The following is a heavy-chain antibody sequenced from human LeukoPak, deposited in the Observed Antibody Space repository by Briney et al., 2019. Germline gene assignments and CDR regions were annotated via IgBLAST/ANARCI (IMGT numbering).Heavy chain of an antibody. D-gene: IGHD4-17*01. V-gene: IGHV4-61*02. CDR1: GGSISSGSYY. J-gene: IGHJ4*02. Sequence: PSQTLSLTCTVSGGSISSGSYYWSWIRQPAGKGLEWIGRIYTSGSTNYNPSLKSRVTISVDTSKNQFSLKLSSVTAADTAVYYCARRRHGDSYYFDYWGQGTLVTVSS. CDR2: IYTSGST. CDR3: ARRRHGDSYYFDY.